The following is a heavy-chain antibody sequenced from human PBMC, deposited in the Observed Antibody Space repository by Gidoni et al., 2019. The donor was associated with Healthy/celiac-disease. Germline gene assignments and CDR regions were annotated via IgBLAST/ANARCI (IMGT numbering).Heavy chain of an antibody. J-gene: IGHJ6*03. V-gene: IGHV3-30*02. CDR2: IRYDGSNK. CDR3: AKAPYSSGWYGGEGPYYYYMDV. Sequence: QVQLVESGGGVVQPGGSLSLSCAAPGFTFSSYGMHWVRQAPGKGLGWVAFIRYDGSNKYYADSVKGRFTISRDNSKNTLYRQMNSLRAEDTAVYYCAKAPYSSGWYGGEGPYYYYMDVWGKGTTVTVSS. CDR1: GFTFSSYG. D-gene: IGHD6-19*01.